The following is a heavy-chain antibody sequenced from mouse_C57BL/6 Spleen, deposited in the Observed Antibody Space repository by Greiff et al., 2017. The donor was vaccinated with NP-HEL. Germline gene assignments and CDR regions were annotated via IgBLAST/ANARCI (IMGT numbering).Heavy chain of an antibody. CDR2: ISGGGGNT. D-gene: IGHD2-3*01. CDR3: ARRDGYYDYFDY. Sequence: EVKLVESGGGLVKPGGSLKLSCAASGFTFSSYTMSWVRQTPEKRLEWVATISGGGGNTYYPDSVKGRFTISRDNAKNTLYLQMSSLRSEDTALYYCARRDGYYDYFDYWGQGTTLTVSS. J-gene: IGHJ2*01. V-gene: IGHV5-9*01. CDR1: GFTFSSYT.